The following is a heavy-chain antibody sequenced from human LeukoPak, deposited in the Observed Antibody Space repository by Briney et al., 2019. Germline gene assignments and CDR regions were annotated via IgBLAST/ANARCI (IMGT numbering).Heavy chain of an antibody. CDR3: ARGTSIASYFDY. CDR2: IYHSGST. Sequence: SETLSFTCAVSGGSISSGGYSWSWIRQPPGKGLEWIGYIYHSGSTYYNPSLKSRVTISVDRSKNQFSLKLSSVTAADTAVYYCARGTSIASYFDYWGQGTLVTVSS. CDR1: GGSISSGGYS. J-gene: IGHJ4*02. V-gene: IGHV4-30-2*01. D-gene: IGHD2/OR15-2a*01.